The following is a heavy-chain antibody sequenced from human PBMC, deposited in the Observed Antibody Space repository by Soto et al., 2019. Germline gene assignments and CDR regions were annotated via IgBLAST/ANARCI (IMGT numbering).Heavy chain of an antibody. CDR3: ARAGYYGSGGRSV. J-gene: IGHJ4*02. Sequence: QVQLQESGPGLVKPSETLSLTCTVSGGSISSYYWSWIRQPPGTGLEWIGYIYYSGSTNYNPSLKGRVTVSVDTSKNQFSLKRSSVTAADTAVSYRARAGYYGSGGRSVWGQGTLVTVSS. D-gene: IGHD3-10*01. V-gene: IGHV4-59*01. CDR1: GGSISSYY. CDR2: IYYSGST.